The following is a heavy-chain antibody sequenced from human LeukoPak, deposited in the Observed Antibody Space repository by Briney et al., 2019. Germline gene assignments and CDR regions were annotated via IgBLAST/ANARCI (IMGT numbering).Heavy chain of an antibody. CDR2: IIPIFGTA. CDR1: GYTFTGYY. CDR3: ARDTGLRSDAFDI. D-gene: IGHD4-17*01. Sequence: SVKVSCKASGYTFTGYYMYWVRQAPGQGLEWMGGIIPIFGTANYAQKFQGRVTITADESTSTAYMELSSLRSEDTAVYYCARDTGLRSDAFDIWGQGTMVTVSS. J-gene: IGHJ3*02. V-gene: IGHV1-69*13.